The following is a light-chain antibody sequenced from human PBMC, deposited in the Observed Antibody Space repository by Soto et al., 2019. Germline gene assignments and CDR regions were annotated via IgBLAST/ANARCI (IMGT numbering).Light chain of an antibody. J-gene: IGLJ2*01. CDR1: NRDIGRHDY. Sequence: QSALTQPASVSGPPGQSITISCTGSNRDIGRHDYVSWYQHHPGKVPKVIIYEVIHRPSGVSNRFSGSKSGNPASLTISGLQATDEADYYCSSYSSGSTLLLFGGGTQLTVL. CDR2: EVI. V-gene: IGLV2-14*01. CDR3: SSYSSGSTLLL.